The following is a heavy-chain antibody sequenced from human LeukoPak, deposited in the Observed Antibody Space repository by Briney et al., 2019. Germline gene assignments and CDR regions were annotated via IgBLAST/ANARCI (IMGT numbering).Heavy chain of an antibody. CDR3: ARDPGNGGYED. J-gene: IGHJ4*02. D-gene: IGHD5-12*01. CDR1: GFTFSSYE. V-gene: IGHV3-48*03. Sequence: GRSLRLSCAASGFTFSSYEMNWVRQAQGKGLEWVSYISSSGSTIYYANSVKGRFTISRGNAKNSLYLQMNSLRAEDTAVYYWARDPGNGGYEDWGQGTLLTVCS. CDR2: ISSSGSTI.